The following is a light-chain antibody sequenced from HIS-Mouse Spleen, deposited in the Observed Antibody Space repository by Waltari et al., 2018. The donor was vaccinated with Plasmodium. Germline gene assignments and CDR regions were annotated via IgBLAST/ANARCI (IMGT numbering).Light chain of an antibody. V-gene: IGLV3-10*01. CDR1: ALPKKY. J-gene: IGLJ3*02. Sequence: SYELTQPPSVSVSPGQTARITCSGDALPKKYAYWYQQKSGQAPVRVIYEDSKRPSGIPERFSGSSSGTMATLTISGAQVEDEADYDCYSTDSSGNHRVFGGGTKLTVL. CDR3: YSTDSSGNHRV. CDR2: EDS.